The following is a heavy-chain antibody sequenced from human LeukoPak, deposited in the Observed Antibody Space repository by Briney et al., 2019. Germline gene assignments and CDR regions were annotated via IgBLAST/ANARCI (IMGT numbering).Heavy chain of an antibody. J-gene: IGHJ6*02. V-gene: IGHV4-61*03. CDR1: GDSFSNGNYY. CDR2: IYYTGST. Sequence: SETLSLTCIVSGDSFSNGNYYWSWLRQPPGKALEWIGYIYYTGSTYYNPSLEGRVTISVDTSRNHFSVKLNSVTAADTAVYYCARSSGGYYYYGMDVWGRGTTVTVSS. CDR3: ARSSGGYYYYGMDV. D-gene: IGHD3-10*01.